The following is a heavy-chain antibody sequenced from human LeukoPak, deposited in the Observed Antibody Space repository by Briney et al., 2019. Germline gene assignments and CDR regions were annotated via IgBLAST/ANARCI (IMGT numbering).Heavy chain of an antibody. Sequence: GGSLRLSCAASGLTFSSYSMNWVRQAPGKGLEWVSSISSSSSYIYYADSVKGRFTISRDNAKNSLYLQMNSLRAEDTAVYYCARGAYGSGRSGMDVWGKGTTVTVSS. CDR1: GLTFSSYS. D-gene: IGHD3-10*01. CDR2: ISSSSSYI. V-gene: IGHV3-21*01. J-gene: IGHJ6*04. CDR3: ARGAYGSGRSGMDV.